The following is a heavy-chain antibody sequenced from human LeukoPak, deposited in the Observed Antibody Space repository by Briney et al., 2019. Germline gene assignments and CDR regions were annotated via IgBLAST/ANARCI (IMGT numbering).Heavy chain of an antibody. CDR1: GGSISSGSYY. CDR2: IYTSGST. J-gene: IGHJ4*02. V-gene: IGHV4-61*02. D-gene: IGHD3-10*01. Sequence: PSETLSLTCTVSGGSISSGSYYWSWIRQPAGKGLEWIGRIYTSGSTNYNPSLKSRVTISVDPSKNQFSLKLSSVTAADTAVYYCAREAQVGVIDYWGQGTLVTVSS. CDR3: AREAQVGVIDY.